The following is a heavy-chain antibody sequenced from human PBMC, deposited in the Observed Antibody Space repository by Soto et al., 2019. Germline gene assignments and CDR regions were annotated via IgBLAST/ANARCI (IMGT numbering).Heavy chain of an antibody. V-gene: IGHV1-69*13. CDR1: GGTFSSYA. J-gene: IGHJ4*02. Sequence: SVKVSCKASGGTFSSYAISWVRQAPGQGLEWTGGIIPIFGTANYAQKFQGRVTITADESTSTAYMELSSLRSEDTAVYYCARGLYYDFWSGYHFDYWGQGTLVTV. CDR3: ARGLYYDFWSGYHFDY. CDR2: IIPIFGTA. D-gene: IGHD3-3*01.